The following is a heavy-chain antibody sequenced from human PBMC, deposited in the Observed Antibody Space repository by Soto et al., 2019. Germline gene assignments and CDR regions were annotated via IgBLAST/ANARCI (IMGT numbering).Heavy chain of an antibody. V-gene: IGHV3-23*01. CDR3: AQLVPFDY. D-gene: IGHD6-13*01. J-gene: IGHJ4*02. Sequence: GGSLRLSCAASGFTFSSYVMSWVRQAPGKGLEWVSTIFGTGDTTYYEDSVKGRFTISRDNAKNSLYLQMNSLRAEDTAVYYCAQLVPFDYWGQGTLVTVSS. CDR2: IFGTGDTT. CDR1: GFTFSSYV.